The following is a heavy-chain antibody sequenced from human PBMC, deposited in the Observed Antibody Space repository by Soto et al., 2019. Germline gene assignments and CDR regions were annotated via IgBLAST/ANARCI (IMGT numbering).Heavy chain of an antibody. CDR1: GYSFTSYW. D-gene: IGHD2-8*01. CDR2: IYPGDSDT. CDR3: ARGYCTTNICDRWFDP. Sequence: PGESLKISCTGVGYSFTSYWIGWVRQMPGKGLEWMGIIYPGDSDTRYSPSFQGQVTISADKSITTAYLQWSSLKASDTAMYYCARGYCTTNICDRWFDPWGQGTLVTVSS. J-gene: IGHJ5*02. V-gene: IGHV5-51*01.